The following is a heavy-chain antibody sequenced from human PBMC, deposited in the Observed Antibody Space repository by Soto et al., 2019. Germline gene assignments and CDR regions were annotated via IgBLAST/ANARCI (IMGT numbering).Heavy chain of an antibody. CDR1: GGSIISYY. D-gene: IGHD1-26*01. J-gene: IGHJ5*02. CDR3: ARNLWFSEPSNSFDP. V-gene: IGHV4-59*01. CDR2: IYYGGNT. Sequence: SETLSLTCSFSGGSIISYYWSWIRQPPGKGLEWIGYIYYGGNTNYNPSLKSRVTISEDTSKNQFSLKLRSVTTADTAVYYCARNLWFSEPSNSFDPWGQGTLVTVSS.